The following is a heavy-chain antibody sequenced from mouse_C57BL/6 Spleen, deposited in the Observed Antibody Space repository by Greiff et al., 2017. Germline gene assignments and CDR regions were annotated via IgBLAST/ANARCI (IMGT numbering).Heavy chain of an antibody. V-gene: IGHV1-59*01. CDR3: ARKEEGYDYDFAY. D-gene: IGHD2-4*01. Sequence: QVQLQQPGAELVRPGTSVKLSCKASGYTFTSYWMHWVKQRPGQGLEWIGVIDPSDSYTNYNQKFKGKATLTVDTSSSTAYMQLSSLTSEDSAVYYCARKEEGYDYDFAYWGQGTLVTVSA. J-gene: IGHJ3*01. CDR1: GYTFTSYW. CDR2: IDPSDSYT.